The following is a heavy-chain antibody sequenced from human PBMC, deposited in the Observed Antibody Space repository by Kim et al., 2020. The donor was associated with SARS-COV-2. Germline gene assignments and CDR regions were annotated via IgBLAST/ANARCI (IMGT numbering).Heavy chain of an antibody. V-gene: IGHV3-33*01. J-gene: IGHJ1*01. Sequence: GGSLRLSCQASGFNFRDYGMHWLRQAPGKGLEWVSRIWWDDNTGYYADSVKGRFTISRDNSRSSVFLHMHSLRVEDTASYFCGRGAGYLAEFY. CDR3: GRGAGYLAEFY. CDR1: GFNFRDYG. CDR2: IWWDDNTG. D-gene: IGHD3-9*01.